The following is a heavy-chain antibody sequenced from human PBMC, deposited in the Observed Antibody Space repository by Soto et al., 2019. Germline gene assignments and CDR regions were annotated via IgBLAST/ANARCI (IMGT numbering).Heavy chain of an antibody. J-gene: IGHJ6*02. V-gene: IGHV1-18*01. D-gene: IGHD5-18*01. CDR1: GYTFTSYG. CDR3: ARDGYTAMVTDYYYGMDV. Sequence: GASVKVSCKASGYTFTSYGISWVRQAPGQGLEWMGWISAYNGNTNYAQKLQGRVTMTTDTSTSTAYMELRSLRSDDTAVYYCARDGYTAMVTDYYYGMDVWGQGTTVTVSS. CDR2: ISAYNGNT.